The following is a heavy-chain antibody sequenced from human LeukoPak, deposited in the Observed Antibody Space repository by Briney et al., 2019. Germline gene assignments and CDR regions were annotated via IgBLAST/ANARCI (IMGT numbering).Heavy chain of an antibody. CDR3: ARGHTAVTRHFDF. CDR2: ISSGSSAI. CDR1: GFTFTTYS. J-gene: IGHJ4*02. Sequence: GGSLRLSCEASGFTFTTYSMTWVRQAPGKGLEWVSIISSGSSAIFSADALKGRFTISRDDAKNLLYLDMNSLRAEDTTVYYCARGHTAVTRHFDFWGQGTLVTVSS. V-gene: IGHV3-21*01. D-gene: IGHD4-17*01.